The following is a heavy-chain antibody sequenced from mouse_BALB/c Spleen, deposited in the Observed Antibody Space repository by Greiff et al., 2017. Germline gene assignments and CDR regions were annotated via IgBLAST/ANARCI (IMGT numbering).Heavy chain of an antibody. V-gene: IGHV2-9*02. D-gene: IGHD2-4*01. CDR3: ARDPHYYDYDGYAMDY. J-gene: IGHJ4*01. CDR2: IWAGGST. CDR1: GFSLTSYG. Sequence: VKLQESGPGLVAPSQSLSITCTVSGFSLTSYGVHWVRQPPGKGLEWLGVIWAGGSTNYNSALMSRLSISKDNSKSQVFLKMNSLQTDDTAMYYCARDPHYYDYDGYAMDYWGQGTSVTVSS.